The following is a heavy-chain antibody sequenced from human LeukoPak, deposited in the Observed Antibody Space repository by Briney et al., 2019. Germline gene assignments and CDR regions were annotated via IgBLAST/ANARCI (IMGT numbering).Heavy chain of an antibody. D-gene: IGHD3-3*01. Sequence: TLSLTCAVSGGSISSGGYSWSWIRQPPGKGLEWIGYIYHSGSTYYNPSLKSRVTISVDRSKNQFSLKLSSVTAADTAVYYCARATEDYDSWSGYKRGYWFDPWGQGTLVTVSS. CDR3: ARATEDYDSWSGYKRGYWFDP. V-gene: IGHV4-30-2*01. CDR1: GGSISSGGYS. CDR2: IYHSGST. J-gene: IGHJ5*02.